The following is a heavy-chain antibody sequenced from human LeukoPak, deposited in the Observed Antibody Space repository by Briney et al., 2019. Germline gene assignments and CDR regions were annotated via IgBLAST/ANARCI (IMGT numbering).Heavy chain of an antibody. CDR1: GYTISDYF. D-gene: IGHD5-12*01. J-gene: IGHJ4*02. Sequence: ASVKVSCKASGYTISDYFMHWVRQAPGQGLEWMGWINPNTNGINYAQKFQGRVIMIRDTSINTAYMELRSLTSDDTAIYYCASARYSGHEPFDFWGQGTLVTVST. V-gene: IGHV1-2*02. CDR2: INPNTNGI. CDR3: ASARYSGHEPFDF.